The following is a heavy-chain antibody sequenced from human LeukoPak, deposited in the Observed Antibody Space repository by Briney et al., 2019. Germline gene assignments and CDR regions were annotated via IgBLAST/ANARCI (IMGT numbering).Heavy chain of an antibody. CDR1: GFTVSSIY. CDR3: ARGSVVTSWAFDI. CDR2: ISSGGNT. D-gene: IGHD2-21*02. V-gene: IGHV3-66*01. J-gene: IGHJ3*02. Sequence: GGSLRLSCAASGFTVSSIYMSWVRHIPGKGLEWVSVISSGGNTYYTDSVKGRFTISRDGSKNTLYLQMNSLRVEDTAVYYCARGSVVTSWAFDIWGQGTMVTVSS.